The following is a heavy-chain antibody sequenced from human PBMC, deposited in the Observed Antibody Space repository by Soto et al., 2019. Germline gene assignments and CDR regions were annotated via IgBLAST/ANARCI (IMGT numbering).Heavy chain of an antibody. D-gene: IGHD1-1*01. J-gene: IGHJ4*02. CDR2: ISYQGRKK. CDR3: AKDARRGNWNEYYFDY. CDR1: GFTFSSYG. V-gene: IGHV3-30*18. Sequence: QVQLVESGGGVVQPGRSLRLSCAASGFTFSSYGMQWVRQAPGKGLEWVAVISYQGRKKYYADSVKGRFTISRDNSKKTLYLQMNSLRAEATAVYYCAKDARRGNWNEYYFDYWGQGTLDTVSS.